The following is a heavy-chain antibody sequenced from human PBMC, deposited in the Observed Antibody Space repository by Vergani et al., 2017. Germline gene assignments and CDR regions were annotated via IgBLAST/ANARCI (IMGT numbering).Heavy chain of an antibody. Sequence: QVTLRESGPALVKPTQTLTLTCTFSGFSLSTSGMCVSWIRQAPGKALEWLALIDSDDDKYYTTSLKSRLTISKDTSKSQVVLTMTNMDPVDTATYYCARMRKYSSSWGCFDYWGQGTLVTVSS. CDR3: ARMRKYSSSWGCFDY. CDR1: GFSLSTSGMC. D-gene: IGHD6-13*01. V-gene: IGHV2-70*01. J-gene: IGHJ4*02. CDR2: IDSDDDK.